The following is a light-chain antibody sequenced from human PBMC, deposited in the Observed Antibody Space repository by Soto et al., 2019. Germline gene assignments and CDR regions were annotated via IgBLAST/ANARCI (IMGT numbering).Light chain of an antibody. Sequence: DIPLTESPSSLSASVGDRVTITCQASQDINKNLIWYQQKPGTAPKLLIYDASDLETGVPSRFSTSGSGTGFTFTISSLQPEDFATYYCQQYESLPLTFGQGTRLENK. V-gene: IGKV1-33*01. CDR3: QQYESLPLT. CDR2: DAS. CDR1: QDINKN. J-gene: IGKJ5*01.